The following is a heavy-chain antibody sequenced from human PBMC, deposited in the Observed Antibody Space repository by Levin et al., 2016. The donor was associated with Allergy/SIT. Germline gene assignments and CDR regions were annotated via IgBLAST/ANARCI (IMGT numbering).Heavy chain of an antibody. J-gene: IGHJ4*02. CDR2: ISSSSSYI. Sequence: GESLKISCAASGFTFSSYSMNWVRQAPGKGLEWVSSISSSSSYIYYADSVKGRFTISRDNAKNSLYLQMNSLRAEDTAVYYCARADDYSSSSFDYWGQGTLVTVSS. CDR1: GFTFSSYS. V-gene: IGHV3-21*01. CDR3: ARADDYSSSSFDY. D-gene: IGHD6-6*01.